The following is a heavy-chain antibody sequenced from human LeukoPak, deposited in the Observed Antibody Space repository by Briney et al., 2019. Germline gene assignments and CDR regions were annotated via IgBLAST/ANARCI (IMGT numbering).Heavy chain of an antibody. V-gene: IGHV4-59*01. CDR1: GGSISSYY. J-gene: IGHJ4*02. Sequence: SETLSPTCTVSGGSISSYYWSWIRQPPGKGLEWIGYIYYSGSTNYNPSLKSRVTISVDTSKNQFSLKLSSVTAADTAVYYCARSLGSVRDYFDYWGQGTLVTVSS. CDR3: ARSLGSVRDYFDY. D-gene: IGHD7-27*01. CDR2: IYYSGST.